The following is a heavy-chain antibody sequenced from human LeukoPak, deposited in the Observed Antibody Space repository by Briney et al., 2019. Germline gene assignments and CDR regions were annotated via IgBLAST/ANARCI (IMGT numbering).Heavy chain of an antibody. CDR2: IKHDGSEK. CDR1: GFTFSTSW. J-gene: IGHJ5*02. CDR3: ARASYSPNWFDP. Sequence: GGSPRLSCAASGFTFSTSWMSWVRQAPGKGLEGVANIKHDGSEKYYVDSVKGRFTISRDNARNSLYLQMNSLRAEDTAVYYCARASYSPNWFDPRGQGTLVTVSS. D-gene: IGHD4-11*01. V-gene: IGHV3-7*01.